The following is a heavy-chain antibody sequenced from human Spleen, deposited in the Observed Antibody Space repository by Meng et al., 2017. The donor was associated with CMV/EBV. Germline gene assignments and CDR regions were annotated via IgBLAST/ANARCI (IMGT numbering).Heavy chain of an antibody. CDR2: INPDATVR. CDR3: ARDPHFGALDH. Sequence: SCAASGFTFSSHWMTWVRQAPGKGLEWLANINPDATVRNYLDSVKGRFTISRDNSKNSLYLQMNSLRADDTAVYYCARDPHFGALDHWGQGTLVTVSS. D-gene: IGHD3-10*01. CDR1: GFTFSSHW. V-gene: IGHV3-7*01. J-gene: IGHJ4*02.